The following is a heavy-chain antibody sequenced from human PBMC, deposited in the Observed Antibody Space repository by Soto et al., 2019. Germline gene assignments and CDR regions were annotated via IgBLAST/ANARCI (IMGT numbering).Heavy chain of an antibody. J-gene: IGHJ6*02. CDR1: GGSFSNYY. D-gene: IGHD3-3*01. Sequence: QVQLQQWGAEVLKPSETLSLTCVVNGGSFSNYYWTWIRQPPGKGLEWIGEFNDSGITDSNPSLESRVTISVDMSKNQFSLRVNSVTAADTAVYHCARGRSSVPDRRGIGYYGLDVWGQGTTVTVSS. CDR2: FNDSGIT. V-gene: IGHV4-34*01. CDR3: ARGRSSVPDRRGIGYYGLDV.